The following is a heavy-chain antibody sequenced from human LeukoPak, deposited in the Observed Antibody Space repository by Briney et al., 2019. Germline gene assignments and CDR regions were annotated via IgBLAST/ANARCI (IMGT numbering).Heavy chain of an antibody. D-gene: IGHD3-10*01. CDR2: IYYSGST. CDR3: ARESECYYGSGSYECRWFDP. CDR1: GGSISSSNYY. Sequence: MPSETLSLTCTVSGGSISSSNYYWGWIRQPPGKGLEWIGSIYYSGSTYYNPSLKSRVTISLNTSKNQFSLKLSSVTAADTAVYYCARESECYYGSGSYECRWFDPWGLGTLVTVSS. V-gene: IGHV4-39*07. J-gene: IGHJ5*02.